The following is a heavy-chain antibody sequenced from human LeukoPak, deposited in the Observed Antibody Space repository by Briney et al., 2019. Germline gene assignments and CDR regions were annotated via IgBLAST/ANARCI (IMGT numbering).Heavy chain of an antibody. CDR3: ASISKKSPRYYYYGMDV. CDR2: INHSGST. J-gene: IGHJ6*02. CDR1: GGSFSGYY. Sequence: SETLSLTCAVYGGSFSGYYWSWIRQPPGKGLEWIGEINHSGSTNYNPSLKSRVTISVDTSKDQFSLKLSSVTAADTAVYYCASISKKSPRYYYYGMDVWGQGTTVTVSS. V-gene: IGHV4-34*01.